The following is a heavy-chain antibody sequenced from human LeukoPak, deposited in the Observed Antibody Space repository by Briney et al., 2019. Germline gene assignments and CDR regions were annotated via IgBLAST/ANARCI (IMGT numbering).Heavy chain of an antibody. CDR1: GGSISSSSYY. CDR2: IYYSGST. Sequence: PSETLSLTCTVSGGSISSSSYYWGWIRQPPGKGLEWIGSIYYSGSTYYNPSLKSRVTISVDTSKNQFSLKLSSVTAADTAVYYCARGDIVVVPAAPFDYWGQGTLVTVSS. CDR3: ARGDIVVVPAAPFDY. J-gene: IGHJ4*02. D-gene: IGHD2-2*01. V-gene: IGHV4-39*07.